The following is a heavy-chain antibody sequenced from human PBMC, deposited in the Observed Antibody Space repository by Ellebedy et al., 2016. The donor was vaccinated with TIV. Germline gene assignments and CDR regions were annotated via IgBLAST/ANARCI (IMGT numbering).Heavy chain of an antibody. CDR2: IKSKTDGGTT. J-gene: IGHJ6*02. Sequence: GGSLRLSCAASGFTFGSYGLHWIRLGPGKGLEWVGRIKSKTDGGTTDYAAPVKGRFTISRDDSKNTLYLQMNSLRTEDTALYYCAIFNYGMDVWGQGTTVTVSS. D-gene: IGHD2/OR15-2a*01. V-gene: IGHV3-15*05. CDR1: GFTFGSYG. CDR3: AIFNYGMDV.